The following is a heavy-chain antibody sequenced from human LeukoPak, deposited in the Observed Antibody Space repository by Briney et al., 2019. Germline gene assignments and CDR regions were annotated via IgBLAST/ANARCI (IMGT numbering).Heavy chain of an antibody. Sequence: ASVKVSCRASGYTFTSYYMHWVRQASGQGLEWMGIINPSGGSTSYAQKFQGRVTMTRDTSTSTVYMELSSLRSEDTAVYYCARERTRPNHFDYWGQGTLVTVSS. CDR3: ARERTRPNHFDY. V-gene: IGHV1-46*01. CDR1: GYTFTSYY. CDR2: INPSGGST. J-gene: IGHJ4*02. D-gene: IGHD3/OR15-3a*01.